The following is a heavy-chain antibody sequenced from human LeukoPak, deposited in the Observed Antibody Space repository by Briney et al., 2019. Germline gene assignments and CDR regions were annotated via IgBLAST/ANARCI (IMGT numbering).Heavy chain of an antibody. CDR1: GFTFSSYG. J-gene: IGHJ3*02. CDR3: APGQQLVYSLKAFDI. D-gene: IGHD6-13*01. Sequence: PGGSLRLSCAASGFTFSSYGMHWVRQAPGKGLEWVAFIRYDGSNKYYADSVKGRFTISRDNSKNTLYLQMNSLRAEDTAVYYCAPGQQLVYSLKAFDIWGQGTMVTVSS. CDR2: IRYDGSNK. V-gene: IGHV3-30*02.